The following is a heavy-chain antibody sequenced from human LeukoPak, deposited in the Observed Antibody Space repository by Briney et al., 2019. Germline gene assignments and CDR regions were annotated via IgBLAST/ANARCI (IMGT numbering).Heavy chain of an antibody. CDR3: ARLTRLSTSPDRYYLDY. CDR2: ICTSGGT. Sequence: SQTLSLTCTVSGDSISSYCLSLIRQPPGKGLKWIGYICTSGGTNYIPSLKGRVTISIDTSKNQFSLKLSSVTAADSAVYYCARLTRLSTSPDRYYLDYWGQGTLVTVSA. D-gene: IGHD6-6*01. J-gene: IGHJ4*02. CDR1: GDSISSYC. V-gene: IGHV4-4*09.